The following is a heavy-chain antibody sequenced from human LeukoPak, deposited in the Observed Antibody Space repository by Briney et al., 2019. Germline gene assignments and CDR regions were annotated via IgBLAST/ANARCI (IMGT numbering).Heavy chain of an antibody. J-gene: IGHJ6*03. CDR3: ARGPVVIKVQNYYMDV. CDR1: GGTFSSYA. D-gene: IGHD3-22*01. Sequence: GASVKVSCKASGGTFSSYAIGWVRQAPGQGLEWMGGIIPIFGTANYAQKFQGRVTITTDESTSTAYMELSSLRSEDTAVYYCARGPVVIKVQNYYMDVWGKGTTVTVSS. V-gene: IGHV1-69*05. CDR2: IIPIFGTA.